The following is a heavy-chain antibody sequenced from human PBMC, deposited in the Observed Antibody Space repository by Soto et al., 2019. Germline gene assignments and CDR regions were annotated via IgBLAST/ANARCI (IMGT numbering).Heavy chain of an antibody. CDR3: ASPHRPGSDWAYY. Sequence: PGGSLRLSCAASGFPFSDHYMDWVRQAPGKGLEWVARCKNRQRGYTTEYAASVEGRFTISRVESASSLILQMNGLKTEDTAVYYCASPHRPGSDWAYYWGQGTRVTVSS. V-gene: IGHV3-72*01. D-gene: IGHD6-19*01. CDR2: CKNRQRGYTT. J-gene: IGHJ4*02. CDR1: GFPFSDHY.